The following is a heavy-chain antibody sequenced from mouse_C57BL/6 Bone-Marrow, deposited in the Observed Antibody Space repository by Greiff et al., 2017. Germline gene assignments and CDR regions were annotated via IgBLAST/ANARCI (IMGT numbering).Heavy chain of an antibody. CDR1: GFNIKDYY. J-gene: IGHJ3*01. CDR2: IDPEDGET. V-gene: IGHV14-2*01. Sequence: EVKLMESGAELVKPGASVKLSCTASGFNIKDYYMHWVKQRTEQGLEWIGRIDPEDGETKYAPKFQGKATITADTSSNSAYLQLSRLTSEDTAVYYCARLGMVTARFAYWGQGTLVTVSA. D-gene: IGHD2-2*01. CDR3: ARLGMVTARFAY.